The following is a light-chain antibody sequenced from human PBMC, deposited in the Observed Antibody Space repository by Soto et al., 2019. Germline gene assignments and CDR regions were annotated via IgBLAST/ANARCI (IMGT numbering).Light chain of an antibody. CDR1: QSVGSS. CDR3: QQYGTSPLT. J-gene: IGKJ4*01. CDR2: GAS. V-gene: IGKV3-20*01. Sequence: EIVLTQSPDTLPLSPGERATLSCRASQSVGSSLAWYQQKPGQPPRLLIYGASSRATGIPDRFSGSGSGTGFTLTISRLEPEDFAVYYCQQYGTSPLTFGGGTKVDI.